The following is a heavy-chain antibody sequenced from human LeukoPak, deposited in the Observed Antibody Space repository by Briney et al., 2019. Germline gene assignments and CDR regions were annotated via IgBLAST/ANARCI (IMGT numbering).Heavy chain of an antibody. CDR3: AKDRYYYDSSGYYYWINFDY. CDR1: GFTFSSYG. Sequence: PGGSLRLSCAASGFTFSSYGMHWVRQAPGKGLEWVAVISYDGSNKYYADSVKGRFTISRDNSKNTLYLQMNSLRAEDTAVYYCAKDRYYYDSSGYYYWINFDYWGQGTLVTVSS. D-gene: IGHD3-22*01. V-gene: IGHV3-30*18. CDR2: ISYDGSNK. J-gene: IGHJ4*02.